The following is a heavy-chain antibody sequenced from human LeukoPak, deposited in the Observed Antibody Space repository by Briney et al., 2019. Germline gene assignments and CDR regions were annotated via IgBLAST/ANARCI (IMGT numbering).Heavy chain of an antibody. Sequence: PGGSLRLSCAASGFTFSSYEMNWVRHAPGKWLEWVSSISSRSSYIYYADSVKGRFTISRDNAKNSLYLQMNSLRAEDTAVYYCARFRFGYYDNSAPPWGQGTLVTVSS. V-gene: IGHV3-21*01. D-gene: IGHD3-22*01. CDR2: ISSRSSYI. J-gene: IGHJ5*02. CDR3: ARFRFGYYDNSAPP. CDR1: GFTFSSYE.